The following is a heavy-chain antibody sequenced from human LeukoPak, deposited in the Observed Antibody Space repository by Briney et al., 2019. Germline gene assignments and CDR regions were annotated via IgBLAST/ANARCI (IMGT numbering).Heavy chain of an antibody. CDR3: ATGLG. CDR2: VEHDGSRT. D-gene: IGHD1-14*01. V-gene: IGHV3-74*01. J-gene: IGHJ4*02. CDR1: GFTFTSYW. Sequence: GGSLRLSCAASGFTFTSYWMHWVRHPPGKGLVWVSRVEHDGSRTAYADSVTGRFTISRDNARNMVYLQMNSLRAEDTAVYYCATGLGWGQGTLVTVSS.